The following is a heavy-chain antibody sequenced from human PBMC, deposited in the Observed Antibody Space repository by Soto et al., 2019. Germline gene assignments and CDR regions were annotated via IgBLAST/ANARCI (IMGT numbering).Heavy chain of an antibody. CDR3: ARETIGELAFDY. CDR2: IYYSGST. D-gene: IGHD1-26*01. J-gene: IGHJ4*02. Sequence: SETLSLTCTVSGGSISSSSYYWGWIRQPPGKGLEWIGSIYYSGSTYYNPSLKSRVTISVDTSKNQFSLKLSSVTAADTAVYYCARETIGELAFDYWGQGTLVTVSS. V-gene: IGHV4-39*07. CDR1: GGSISSSSYY.